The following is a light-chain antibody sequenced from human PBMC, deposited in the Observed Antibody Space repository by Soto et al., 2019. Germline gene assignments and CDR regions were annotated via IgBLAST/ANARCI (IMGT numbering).Light chain of an antibody. CDR3: QQYRT. Sequence: IVLTQSPVTLYSSPSERATLSCRASQSVSSSYLAWYQQKPGQAPRVLIYGASSSATGIPDRFSGSGSGTDFTLTIRRLEPEDFAVYFCQQYRTFGQGTKVDIK. CDR2: GAS. J-gene: IGKJ1*01. V-gene: IGKV3-20*01. CDR1: QSVSSSY.